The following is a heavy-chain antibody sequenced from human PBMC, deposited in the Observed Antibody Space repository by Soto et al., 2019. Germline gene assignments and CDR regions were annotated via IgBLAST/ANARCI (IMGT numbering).Heavy chain of an antibody. J-gene: IGHJ4*02. D-gene: IGHD3-22*01. CDR3: ARGHYYDSSGYYSPFDY. CDR1: GFTFSSYA. V-gene: IGHV3-23*01. CDR2: TSNSGGST. Sequence: GSLRLSCAASGFTFSSYAMSWVRQAPGVGLEWVSATSNSGGSTYYADSVKGRFTISRDNSKNTLYLQMNSLRAEDTAVYYCARGHYYDSSGYYSPFDYWGQGTLVTVSS.